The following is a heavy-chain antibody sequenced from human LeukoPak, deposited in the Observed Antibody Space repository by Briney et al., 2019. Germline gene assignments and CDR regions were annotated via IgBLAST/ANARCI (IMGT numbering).Heavy chain of an antibody. D-gene: IGHD3-22*01. Sequence: GGSLRLSCAASGFTFSSYAMHWVRQAPGKGLEWVAVISYDGSNKYYADSVKGRFTISRDNSKNTLYLQLNSLRAEDTAVYYCARDQGYYDSSGFYYFDYWGQGTLVTVSS. CDR1: GFTFSSYA. CDR3: ARDQGYYDSSGFYYFDY. V-gene: IGHV3-30-3*01. CDR2: ISYDGSNK. J-gene: IGHJ4*02.